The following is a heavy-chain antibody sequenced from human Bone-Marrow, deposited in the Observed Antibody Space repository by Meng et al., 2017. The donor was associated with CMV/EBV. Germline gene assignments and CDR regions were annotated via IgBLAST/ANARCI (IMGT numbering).Heavy chain of an antibody. CDR1: GYIFTEHY. V-gene: IGHV1-2*02. D-gene: IGHD3-3*01. Sequence: ASVKVSCKASGYIFTEHYVHWVRQAPGEGLEWMGWINPNSGGTNYAQKFQGRVTMTRDTSISTAYMELSRLRSDDTAVYYCARIKTYYDFWSGSWDFDYWGQGTLVTVSS. CDR3: ARIKTYYDFWSGSWDFDY. J-gene: IGHJ4*02. CDR2: INPNSGGT.